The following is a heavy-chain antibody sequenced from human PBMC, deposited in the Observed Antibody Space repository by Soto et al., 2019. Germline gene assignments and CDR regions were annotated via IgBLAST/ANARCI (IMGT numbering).Heavy chain of an antibody. D-gene: IGHD6-13*01. V-gene: IGHV3-23*01. J-gene: IGHJ4*02. CDR2: ISGSGGST. CDR1: GFTFSSYA. CDR3: AKDRPSAAAGLLIFGY. Sequence: EVQLLESGGGLVQPGGSLRLSCAASGFTFSSYAMSWVRQAPGKGLEWVSAISGSGGSTYYADSVKGRFTISRDNSKNTLYLQINSLRAEDTAVYYCAKDRPSAAAGLLIFGYWGQGTLVTVSS.